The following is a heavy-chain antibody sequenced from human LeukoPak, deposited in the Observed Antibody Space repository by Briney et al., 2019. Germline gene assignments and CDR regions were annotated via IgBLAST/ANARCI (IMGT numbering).Heavy chain of an antibody. CDR1: GFTFSSYA. CDR2: ISGSGGST. Sequence: PGGSLRLSCAASGFTFSSYAMSWVRQAPGKGLEWVSAISGSGGSTYYADSVKGRFTISRDNSKNTLYLQMNSLRAEDTAVYYCAKLPSEVGATLYFDYWGQGTLVTVSS. D-gene: IGHD1-26*01. CDR3: AKLPSEVGATLYFDY. V-gene: IGHV3-23*01. J-gene: IGHJ4*02.